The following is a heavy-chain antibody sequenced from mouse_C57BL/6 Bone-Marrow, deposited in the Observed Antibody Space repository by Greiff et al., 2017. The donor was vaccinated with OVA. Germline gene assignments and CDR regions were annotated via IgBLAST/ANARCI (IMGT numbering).Heavy chain of an antibody. V-gene: IGHV14-3*01. J-gene: IGHJ1*03. CDR3: AIPSYYGSSHWYFDV. CDR1: GFNIKNTY. Sequence: VHVKQSVAELVRPGASVKLSCTASGFNIKNTYMHWVKQRPEQGLEWIGRIDPANGNTKYAPKFQGKATITADTSSNTAYLQLSSLTSEDTAIYYCAIPSYYGSSHWYFDVWGTGTTVTVSS. CDR2: IDPANGNT. D-gene: IGHD1-1*01.